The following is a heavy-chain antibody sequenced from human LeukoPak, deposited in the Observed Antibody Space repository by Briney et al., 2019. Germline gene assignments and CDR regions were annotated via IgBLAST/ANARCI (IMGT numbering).Heavy chain of an antibody. CDR1: GFTFSDYY. D-gene: IGHD3-3*01. V-gene: IGHV3-11*01. Sequence: GGSLRLSCAASGFTFSDYYMSWIRQAPGKGLEWVSYISSSGSTIYYADSVKGRFTISRDNSKNTLYLQMNSLRAEDTAVYYCARANVGYDFWSGSTPAFDYWGQGTLVTVSS. CDR2: ISSSGSTI. J-gene: IGHJ4*02. CDR3: ARANVGYDFWSGSTPAFDY.